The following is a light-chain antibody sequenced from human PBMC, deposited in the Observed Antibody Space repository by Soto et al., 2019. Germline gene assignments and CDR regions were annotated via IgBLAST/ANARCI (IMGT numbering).Light chain of an antibody. CDR1: QSVLYSSNNKNY. CDR2: WAS. Sequence: DIVMTQPPDSLAVSLGGRATINCMSSQSVLYSSNNKNYLAWYQQKPGQPPKLLIYWASIRESGVPDRFSGSGSGTDFTLTISSLQAEDVAVYYCQQYYSVPLTFGGGTKVDIK. V-gene: IGKV4-1*01. CDR3: QQYYSVPLT. J-gene: IGKJ4*01.